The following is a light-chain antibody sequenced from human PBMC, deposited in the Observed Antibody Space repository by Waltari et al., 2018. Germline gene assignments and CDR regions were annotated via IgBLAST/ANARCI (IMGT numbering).Light chain of an antibody. Sequence: QSVLTQPASMSGSPGQSITISCTGTNSDVGSYNLVSWYQQHPGKAPRLIIYDVIKRPSGFSDRFSGSKSGNTASLTVSGLQPEDEAEYFCCSYAGSSTFHVLFGGGTKLTVL. CDR3: CSYAGSSTFHVL. CDR1: NSDVGSYNL. V-gene: IGLV2-23*02. J-gene: IGLJ2*01. CDR2: DVI.